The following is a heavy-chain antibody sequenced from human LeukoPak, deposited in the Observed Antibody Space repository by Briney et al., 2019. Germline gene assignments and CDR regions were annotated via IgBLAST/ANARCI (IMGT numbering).Heavy chain of an antibody. J-gene: IGHJ4*02. CDR2: IIPILGIA. D-gene: IGHD5-18*01. CDR1: GGTFGSYA. V-gene: IGHV1-69*04. CDR3: AREDADTAIGFDY. Sequence: ASVKVSCKASGGTFGSYAISWVRQAPGQGLEWMGRIIPILGIANYAQKFQGRVTITADKSTSTAYMELSSLRSEDTAVYYCAREDADTAIGFDYWGQGTLVTVSS.